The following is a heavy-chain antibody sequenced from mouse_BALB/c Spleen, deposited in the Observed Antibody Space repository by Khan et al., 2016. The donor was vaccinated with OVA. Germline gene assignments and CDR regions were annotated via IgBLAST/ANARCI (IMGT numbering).Heavy chain of an antibody. Sequence: VQLKESGPGLVKPSQSLSLTCTVTGYSITTDYAWNWIRQFPGNKLEWMGYISYSGSTSYNPSLKSRISITRDTSKNQFFLQLNSVTTEDTATYYCANGGSGYSCAMDYWGQGTAVTVSS. CDR1: GYSITTDYA. J-gene: IGHJ4*01. CDR3: ANGGSGYSCAMDY. CDR2: ISYSGST. V-gene: IGHV3-2*02. D-gene: IGHD1-1*01.